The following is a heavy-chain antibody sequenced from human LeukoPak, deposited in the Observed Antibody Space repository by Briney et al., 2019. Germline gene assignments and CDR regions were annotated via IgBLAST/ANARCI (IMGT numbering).Heavy chain of an antibody. CDR3: ARERVSSGFFEY. CDR2: IYYSGST. D-gene: IGHD6-13*01. J-gene: IGHJ4*02. CDR1: GGSISSYY. V-gene: IGHV4-59*01. Sequence: SETLSLTCTVSGGSISSYYWSWIRQPPGKGLEWIGYIYYSGSTNYNPSLKSRVTISVDTSKKQFSLKLNSVTAADTAVYYCARERVSSGFFEYWGQGTLVTVSS.